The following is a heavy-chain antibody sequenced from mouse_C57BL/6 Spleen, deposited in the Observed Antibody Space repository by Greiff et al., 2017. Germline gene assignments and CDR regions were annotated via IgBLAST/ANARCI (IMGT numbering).Heavy chain of an antibody. CDR1: GYTFTSYW. CDR3: ARSEMWLLPLDY. V-gene: IGHV1-72*01. CDR2: IDPNSGGT. D-gene: IGHD2-3*01. J-gene: IGHJ2*01. Sequence: KESCKASGYTFTSYWMHWVKQRPGRGLEWIGRIDPNSGGTKYNEKFKSKATLTVDKPSSTAYMQLSSLTSEDSAVYYCARSEMWLLPLDYWGQGTTLTVSS.